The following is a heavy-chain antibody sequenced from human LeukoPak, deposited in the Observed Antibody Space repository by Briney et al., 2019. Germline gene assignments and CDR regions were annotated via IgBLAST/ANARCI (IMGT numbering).Heavy chain of an antibody. D-gene: IGHD3-22*01. CDR3: ARERGGYYYDSSGYYYFDY. CDR1: GGSISSYY. Sequence: SETLSLTCTVSGGSISSYYWSWIRQPPGKGLEWIGSIYYSGSTNYNPSLKSRVTISVDTSKNQFSLKLSSVTAADTAVYYCARERGGYYYDSSGYYYFDYWGQGTLVTVSS. V-gene: IGHV4-59*01. J-gene: IGHJ4*02. CDR2: IYYSGST.